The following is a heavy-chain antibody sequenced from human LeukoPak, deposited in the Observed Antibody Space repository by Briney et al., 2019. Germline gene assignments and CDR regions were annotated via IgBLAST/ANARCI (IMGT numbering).Heavy chain of an antibody. V-gene: IGHV4-39*01. CDR2: IHDSGST. D-gene: IGHD2-2*01. J-gene: IGHJ4*02. CDR3: YICSSTSCYRY. Sequence: SETLSLTCTVSGGSISSSSYYWGWIRQPPGKGLEWIGSIHDSGSTYYNPSLKSRVTISVDTSKNQFSLKLSSVTAADTAVYYCYICSSTSCYRYWGQGTLVTVSS. CDR1: GGSISSSSYY.